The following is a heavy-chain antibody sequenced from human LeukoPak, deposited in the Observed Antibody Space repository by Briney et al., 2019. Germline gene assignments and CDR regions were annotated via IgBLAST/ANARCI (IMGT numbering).Heavy chain of an antibody. CDR1: GFTFSRYA. CDR3: ARAANNIEYCSSTSCYLGY. Sequence: GGSLRLSCAASGFTFSRYAMTWVRQAPGKGLEWVSGVSGSGSSTNYADSVKGRFTISRDNSKNTLYLQMNSLRAEDTALYYCARAANNIEYCSSTSCYLGYWGQGTLVTVSS. D-gene: IGHD2-2*01. J-gene: IGHJ4*02. V-gene: IGHV3-23*01. CDR2: VSGSGSST.